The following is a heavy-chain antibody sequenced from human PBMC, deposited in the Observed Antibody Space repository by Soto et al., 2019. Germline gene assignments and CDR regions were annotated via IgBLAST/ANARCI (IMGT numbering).Heavy chain of an antibody. CDR1: GYTFTRYY. D-gene: IGHD6-13*01. CDR3: AREHSSSWRFDY. V-gene: IGHV1-8*01. Sequence: GASVEVSCKASGYTFTRYYINWVRHATGQGLEWMGWMNPNSGNTGYAQKFQGRVTMTRNTSISTAYMELSSLRSEDTAVYYCAREHSSSWRFDYWGQGTLVTVSS. J-gene: IGHJ4*02. CDR2: MNPNSGNT.